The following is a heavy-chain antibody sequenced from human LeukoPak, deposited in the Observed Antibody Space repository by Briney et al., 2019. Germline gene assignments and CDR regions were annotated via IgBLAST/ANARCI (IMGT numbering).Heavy chain of an antibody. Sequence: GGSLRLSCAASGFTFSSYAMSWVRQAPGKGLEWVSTISYSGGSTYYVDSVKGRFTISRDNSENTLYLQLNSLRAEDTAVYYCAKAASGSYLYYFGYWGQGTLVTVSS. D-gene: IGHD1-26*01. CDR3: AKAASGSYLYYFGY. CDR2: ISYSGGST. J-gene: IGHJ4*02. V-gene: IGHV3-23*01. CDR1: GFTFSSYA.